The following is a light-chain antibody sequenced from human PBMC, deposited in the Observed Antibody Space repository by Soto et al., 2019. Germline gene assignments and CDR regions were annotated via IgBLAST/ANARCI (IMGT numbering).Light chain of an antibody. J-gene: IGLJ1*01. V-gene: IGLV1-40*01. CDR2: GNS. CDR3: QSYDSSLSGYV. CDR1: SSNIGAGYD. Sequence: QSVLTQPPSVSGAPGQRVTISCTGSSSNIGAGYDVHWYQQLPGTAPKLLIYGNSNRPSGVPDRFSGSKSGTSASLSITGLQAMDEADYYCQSYDSSLSGYVFGTGTKVTVL.